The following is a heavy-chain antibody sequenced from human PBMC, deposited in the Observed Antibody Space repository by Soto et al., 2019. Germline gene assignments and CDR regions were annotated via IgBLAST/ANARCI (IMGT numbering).Heavy chain of an antibody. J-gene: IGHJ4*02. Sequence: HPGGSLRLSCAASGFAFSRYGMHWVRQAPGKGLEWVAVISYDGSNKFYADSVRGRFSISRDNSKNTLYLQMNSLRAEDTAMFYCVKTPPGGSYFYYFDYWGLGTLVTVSS. CDR3: VKTPPGGSYFYYFDY. CDR2: ISYDGSNK. CDR1: GFAFSRYG. D-gene: IGHD1-26*01. V-gene: IGHV3-30*18.